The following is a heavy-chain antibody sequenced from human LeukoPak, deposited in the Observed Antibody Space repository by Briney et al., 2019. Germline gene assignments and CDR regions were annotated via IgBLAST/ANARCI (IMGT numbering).Heavy chain of an antibody. J-gene: IGHJ4*02. CDR2: ISGSGGST. Sequence: GGSLRLSCAASGFTFSSYAMSWVRQAPGKGLEWVSAISGSGGSTYYADSVRGRFTISRDSSSNTLYLQMNSLRADDTAVYYCAKSGDVTSMRFGELNWGQGTQVTVSS. V-gene: IGHV3-23*01. D-gene: IGHD2-8*02. CDR1: GFTFSSYA. CDR3: AKSGDVTSMRFGELN.